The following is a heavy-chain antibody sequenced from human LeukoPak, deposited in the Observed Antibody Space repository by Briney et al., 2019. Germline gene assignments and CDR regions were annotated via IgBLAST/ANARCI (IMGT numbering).Heavy chain of an antibody. CDR1: GFTFSSYS. V-gene: IGHV3-21*01. D-gene: IGHD6-6*01. CDR2: ISSSSSYI. J-gene: IGHJ4*02. Sequence: GGSLRLSCAASGFTFSSYSMNWVRQAPGKGPEWVSSISSSSSYIYYADSAKGRFTISRGNAKNSLYLQMNSLRAEDTAVYYCARDHGSSSDFDYWGQGTLVTVSS. CDR3: ARDHGSSSDFDY.